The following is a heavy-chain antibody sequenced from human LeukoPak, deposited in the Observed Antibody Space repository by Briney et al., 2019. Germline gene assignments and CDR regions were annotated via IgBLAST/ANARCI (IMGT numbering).Heavy chain of an antibody. CDR3: AKGMATVPFDY. D-gene: IGHD5-24*01. CDR2: ISWNSGSI. CDR1: GFTFDDYA. Sequence: GGSLRLSCAASGFTFDDYAMHWVRQAPGKGLEWVSGISWNSGSIGYADSVKGRFTISRDNAKNSLYLQMNSLRAEDTALYYCAKGMATVPFDYWGQGTLVTVSS. J-gene: IGHJ4*02. V-gene: IGHV3-9*01.